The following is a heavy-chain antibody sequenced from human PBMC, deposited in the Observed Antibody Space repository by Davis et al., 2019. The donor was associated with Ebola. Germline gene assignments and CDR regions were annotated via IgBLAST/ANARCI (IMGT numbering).Heavy chain of an antibody. CDR2: IYHSGST. V-gene: IGHV4-4*02. Sequence: GTLSLTCAVSGGSISSSNWWSWVRQPPGKGLEWIGEIYHSGSTNYNPSLKSRVTISVDTSKNQFSLKLSSVTAADTAVYYCARQPYSSSWYNYYGMDVWGQGTTVTVSS. D-gene: IGHD6-13*01. CDR1: GGSISSSNW. J-gene: IGHJ6*02. CDR3: ARQPYSSSWYNYYGMDV.